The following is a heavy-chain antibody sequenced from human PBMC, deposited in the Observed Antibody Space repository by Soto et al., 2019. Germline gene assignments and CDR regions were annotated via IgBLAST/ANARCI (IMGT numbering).Heavy chain of an antibody. CDR3: ARHDCSSTRCYNFGMDV. V-gene: IGHV5-10-1*01. Sequence: PGESLKISCKGSGYSFTNYWISWVRQMPGKGPEWMGRIDPSESYIKYSPSFQGHVTISADNSIGTAYLQWSSLKASDTAMYYCARHDCSSTRCYNFGMDVWGQGTTVTVS. CDR1: GYSFTNYW. CDR2: IDPSESYI. J-gene: IGHJ6*02. D-gene: IGHD2-2*02.